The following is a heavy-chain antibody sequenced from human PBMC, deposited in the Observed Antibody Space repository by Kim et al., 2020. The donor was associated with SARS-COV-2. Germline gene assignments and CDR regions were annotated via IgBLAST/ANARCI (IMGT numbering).Heavy chain of an antibody. CDR3: ARGSTVASLVD. V-gene: IGHV1-2*02. Sequence: TNYAQKFQGRVTMTRDTSISTAYMELSRLRSDDTAVYYCARGSTVASLVDWGQGTLVTVSS. CDR2: T. J-gene: IGHJ4*02. D-gene: IGHD3-16*01.